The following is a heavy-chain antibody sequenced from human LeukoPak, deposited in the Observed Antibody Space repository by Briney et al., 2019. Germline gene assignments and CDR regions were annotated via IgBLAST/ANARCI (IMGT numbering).Heavy chain of an antibody. D-gene: IGHD2-15*01. V-gene: IGHV1-18*04. CDR2: ISAYNGNT. CDR3: ARENVVVVAADYYYYYMDV. Sequence: ASVKVSCKASGYTFTGYYMHWVRQAPGQGLEWMGWISAYNGNTNYAQKLQGRVTMTTDTSTSTAYMELRSLRSDDTAVYYCARENVVVVAADYYYYYMDVWGKGTTVTVSS. CDR1: GYTFTGYY. J-gene: IGHJ6*03.